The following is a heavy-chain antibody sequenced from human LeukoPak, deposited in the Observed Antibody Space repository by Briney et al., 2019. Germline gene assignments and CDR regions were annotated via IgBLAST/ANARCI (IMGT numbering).Heavy chain of an antibody. Sequence: ASVKVSCKASGYTFTSYDINWVRQATGQGLEWMGWMNPNSGNIGYAQKFQGRVNMTRNTSKSTAYMELNSLRSEDTAVYYCARTRGYSYGYVDYWGQGTLVTVSS. CDR3: ARTRGYSYGYVDY. CDR2: MNPNSGNI. CDR1: GYTFTSYD. V-gene: IGHV1-8*01. D-gene: IGHD5-18*01. J-gene: IGHJ4*02.